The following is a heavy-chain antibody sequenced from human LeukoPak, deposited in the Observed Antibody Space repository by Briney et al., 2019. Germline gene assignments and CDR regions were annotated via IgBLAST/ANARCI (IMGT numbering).Heavy chain of an antibody. CDR3: ARQFDY. V-gene: IGHV4-61*02. Sequence: SETLSLTCTVSGGSIGSGSDYWSWIRQPAGKGLEWIGRVYTSGSTNHNPSRKSRVTISVDTSKNQFSLKLSSVPAADTAVYYCARQFDYWGQGTLVTVSS. CDR1: GGSIGSGSDY. J-gene: IGHJ4*02. CDR2: VYTSGST.